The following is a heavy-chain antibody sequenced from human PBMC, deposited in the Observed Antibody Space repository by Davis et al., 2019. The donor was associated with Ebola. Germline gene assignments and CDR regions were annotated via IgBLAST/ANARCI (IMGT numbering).Heavy chain of an antibody. V-gene: IGHV5-51*01. Sequence: GESLKISCQGSGYSFTSYWIGWVRQMPGKGLEWMGIIYPGDSDTRYSPSFQGQVTISADKSISTAYLQWSSLKASDTAMYYCARRGNVVVPAAMDFDYGGQGTLVTVSS. J-gene: IGHJ4*02. D-gene: IGHD2-2*01. CDR1: GYSFTSYW. CDR3: ARRGNVVVPAAMDFDY. CDR2: IYPGDSDT.